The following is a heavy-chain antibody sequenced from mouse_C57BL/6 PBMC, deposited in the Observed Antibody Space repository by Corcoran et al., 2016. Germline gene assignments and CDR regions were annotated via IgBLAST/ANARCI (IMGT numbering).Heavy chain of an antibody. V-gene: IGHV9-3*01. J-gene: IGHJ4*01. CDR3: ARYGYDYAMDY. CDR2: INTYSGVP. D-gene: IGHD2-2*01. CDR1: GYTFTTYG. Sequence: QIQLVQSGPELKKPGETVKISCKASGYTFTTYGMSWVKQAPGKGLKWMGWINTYSGVPTYADDFKGRFAFSLETSASTAYLQINNLKNEDTATYFCARYGYDYAMDYWCQGTSVTVSS.